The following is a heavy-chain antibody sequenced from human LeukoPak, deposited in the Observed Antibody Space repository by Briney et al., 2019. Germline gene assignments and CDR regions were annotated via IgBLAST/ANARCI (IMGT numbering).Heavy chain of an antibody. Sequence: TGGSLRLXCAASGFTFDDYGMSWVRQAPGKGLEWVSGINWNGGSTGCADSVKGRFTISRDNAKNSLYLQMNSLRAEDTALYYCAREGGIVGAITGTYYYYMDVWGKGTTVTVSS. J-gene: IGHJ6*03. CDR1: GFTFDDYG. CDR2: INWNGGST. CDR3: AREGGIVGAITGTYYYYMDV. D-gene: IGHD1-26*01. V-gene: IGHV3-20*04.